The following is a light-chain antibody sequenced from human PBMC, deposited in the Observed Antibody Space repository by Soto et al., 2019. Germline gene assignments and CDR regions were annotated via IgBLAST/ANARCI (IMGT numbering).Light chain of an antibody. V-gene: IGLV2-8*01. Sequence: QSVLTQPPSASGSPGQSVTISCTGTSSDVGGYNYVSWYQQHPGKAPKLMIYEVSKRPSGVPDRFSGSKSGNTASLTVSGLKAEEEDEYCCSSYPGSNKWVFGTGTKVTV. CDR3: SSYPGSNKWV. CDR2: EVS. CDR1: SSDVGGYNY. J-gene: IGLJ1*01.